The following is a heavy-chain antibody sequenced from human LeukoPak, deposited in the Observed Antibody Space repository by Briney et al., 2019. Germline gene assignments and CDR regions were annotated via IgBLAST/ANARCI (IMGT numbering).Heavy chain of an antibody. CDR2: ISYDGSNK. D-gene: IGHD3-9*01. J-gene: IGHJ1*01. Sequence: GGSLRLSCAASGFTFSSYAMHWVRQAPGKGLEWVAVISYDGSNKYYADSVKGRFTISRDNSKNTLYLQMNSLRAEDTAVYYCARDEGTYYDILTGYPSAEYFQHWGQGTLVTVSS. CDR1: GFTFSSYA. V-gene: IGHV3-30-3*01. CDR3: ARDEGTYYDILTGYPSAEYFQH.